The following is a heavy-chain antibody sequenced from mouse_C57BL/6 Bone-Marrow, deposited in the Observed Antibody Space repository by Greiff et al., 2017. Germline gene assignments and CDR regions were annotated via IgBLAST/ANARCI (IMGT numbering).Heavy chain of an antibody. CDR2: IYPGDGDT. CDR3: ARVNDDGYYAWFAY. V-gene: IGHV1-82*01. CDR1: GYAFSSSW. Sequence: QVQLQQSGPELVKPGASVKISCKASGYAFSSSWMHWVKQRPGQGLEWIGRIYPGDGDTNYNGKFKGKATLTADKSYSTAYMQLSSLTSAASAVYFCARVNDDGYYAWFAYWGQGTLVTGAA. D-gene: IGHD2-3*01. J-gene: IGHJ3*01.